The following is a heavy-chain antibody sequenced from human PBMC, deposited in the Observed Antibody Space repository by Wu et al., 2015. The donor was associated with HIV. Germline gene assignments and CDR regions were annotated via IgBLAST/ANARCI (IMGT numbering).Heavy chain of an antibody. J-gene: IGHJ5*02. V-gene: IGHV1-69*12. CDR2: IIPIFGTA. CDR1: GGTFSSYA. Sequence: QVQLVQSGAEVKKPGSSVKVSCKASGGTFSSYAISWVRQAPGQGLEWMGGIIPIFGTANYAQKFQGRVTITADESTSTAYMELSSLRSEDTAVYYCARDLGGHSSSWVGRGFDPVGPGNPGHRLL. CDR3: ARDLGGHSSSWVGRGFDP. D-gene: IGHD6-13*01.